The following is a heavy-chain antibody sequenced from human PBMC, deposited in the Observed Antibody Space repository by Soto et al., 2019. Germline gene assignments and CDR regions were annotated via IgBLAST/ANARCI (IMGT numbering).Heavy chain of an antibody. CDR3: AKGTANDPRVYDY. CDR1: GFTFNNYA. V-gene: IGHV3-23*01. J-gene: IGHJ4*02. CDR2: VSGSGGDT. D-gene: IGHD1-1*01. Sequence: EVQVLESGGGLIQPGGSLKLSCAASGFTFNNYAMAWVRQAPGKGLEWVSSVSGSGGDTFYADSLKGRFTISRDNSKKTLYLQMDSLRAEDTDVYFCAKGTANDPRVYDYWGLGTLVTVSS.